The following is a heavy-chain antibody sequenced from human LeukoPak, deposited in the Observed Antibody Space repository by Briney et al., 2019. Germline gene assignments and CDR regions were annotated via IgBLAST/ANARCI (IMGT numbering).Heavy chain of an antibody. CDR3: ARAKLEWFSIYYYYYMDV. D-gene: IGHD3-3*01. CDR1: GYSISSGYY. J-gene: IGHJ6*03. Sequence: PSETLSLTRGVSGYSISSGYYWGWIRQPPGKGLEWIGILYHSGTTYYNPSLKSRVTILAETSKNHFSLKLNSVTAADTAVYYGARAKLEWFSIYYYYYMDVWGQGTTVTVSS. CDR2: LYHSGTT. V-gene: IGHV4-38-2*01.